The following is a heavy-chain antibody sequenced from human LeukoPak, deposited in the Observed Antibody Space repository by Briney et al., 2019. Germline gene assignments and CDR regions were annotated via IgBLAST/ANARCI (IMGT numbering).Heavy chain of an antibody. Sequence: PSETLPLTCTVSGGSISSYYWSWIRQPPGKGLEWIGYIHYSGSTNYNPSLKSRVTISVDTSKNQFSLKLSSVTAADTAVYYCARNVLLWFGELIDWGQGTLVTVSS. CDR1: GGSISSYY. V-gene: IGHV4-59*01. D-gene: IGHD3-10*01. CDR2: IHYSGST. J-gene: IGHJ4*02. CDR3: ARNVLLWFGELID.